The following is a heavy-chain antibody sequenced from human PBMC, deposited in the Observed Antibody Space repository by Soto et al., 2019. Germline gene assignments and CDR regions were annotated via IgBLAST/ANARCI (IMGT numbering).Heavy chain of an antibody. V-gene: IGHV3-23*01. CDR2: ISGSGGST. J-gene: IGHJ4*02. CDR1: GFTFSSYA. Sequence: EVQLLESGGGLVQPGGSLRLSCAASGFTFSSYAMSWVRQAPGKGLEWVSAISGSGGSTYYADSVKGRFTISRDNSKNTLYLQMNSLRAEDMAVYYCAKDSQGRGWATPIDYWGQGTLVTVSS. D-gene: IGHD6-19*01. CDR3: AKDSQGRGWATPIDY.